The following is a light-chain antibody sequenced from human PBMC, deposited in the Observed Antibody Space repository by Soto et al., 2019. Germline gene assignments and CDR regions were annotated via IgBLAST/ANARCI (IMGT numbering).Light chain of an antibody. J-gene: IGKJ1*01. CDR2: DAS. CDR1: QSISDW. Sequence: DIQMTQSPSTLSASVGDRVTITCRASQSISDWLAWFQLKPGKAPKLLIYDASSLESGVPSRFSGSGSGTEFPLTISSLQPDDFATYYCQQYNNYSTFGQGTKVDIK. CDR3: QQYNNYST. V-gene: IGKV1-5*01.